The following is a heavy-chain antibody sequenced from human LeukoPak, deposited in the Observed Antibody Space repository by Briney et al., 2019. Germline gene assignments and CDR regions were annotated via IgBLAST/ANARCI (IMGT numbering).Heavy chain of an antibody. Sequence: SGPTLVKPTETLTLTCTFSGFSLSTSGVGVGWIRQPPGKALEWLALIYWNDDKRYSPSLKSRLTITKDTSKNQVVLRMTNMDPVDTATYYCALDDDYSNYVGYFQHWGQGTLVTVSS. CDR1: GFSLSTSGVG. J-gene: IGHJ1*01. CDR2: IYWNDDK. D-gene: IGHD4-11*01. V-gene: IGHV2-5*01. CDR3: ALDDDYSNYVGYFQH.